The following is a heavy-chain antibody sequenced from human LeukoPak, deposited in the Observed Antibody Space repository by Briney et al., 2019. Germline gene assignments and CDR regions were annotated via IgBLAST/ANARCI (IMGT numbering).Heavy chain of an antibody. CDR3: AKEGRVTDYYFDY. J-gene: IGHJ4*02. CDR2: IRSDSTNI. Sequence: GGSLRLSCAASGFTFSIYGMNWVRQAPGEGLEWVASIRSDSTNIYYTDSVKGRFTISRDNAKNSLYLQMNSLILEDTAVYYCAKEGRVTDYYFDYWGQGTLVTVSS. V-gene: IGHV3-21*01. CDR1: GFTFSIYG. D-gene: IGHD3-16*01.